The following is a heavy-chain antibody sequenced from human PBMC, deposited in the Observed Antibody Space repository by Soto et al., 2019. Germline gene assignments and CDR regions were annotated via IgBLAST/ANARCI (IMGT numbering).Heavy chain of an antibody. D-gene: IGHD6-19*01. CDR3: AKDASGWHNYFDY. Sequence: EVQLVESGGGLVQPGRSLRLSCAASGFTFDDYAMHWVRQAPGKGLEWVSGISWNSGSIGYADSVKGRFTISRDNAKNSQYLQMNSLRAEDTALYYCAKDASGWHNYFDYWGQGTLVTVSS. V-gene: IGHV3-9*01. CDR1: GFTFDDYA. CDR2: ISWNSGSI. J-gene: IGHJ4*02.